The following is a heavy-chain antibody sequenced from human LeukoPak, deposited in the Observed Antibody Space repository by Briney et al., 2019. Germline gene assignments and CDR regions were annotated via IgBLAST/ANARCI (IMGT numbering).Heavy chain of an antibody. D-gene: IGHD1-26*01. CDR2: IRSDGYHT. CDR3: AKPSGSGVDY. J-gene: IGHJ4*02. Sequence: GGSLRLSCGASGFIFDTHDMHWVRQAPGKGLEWVAFIRSDGYHTYYADSVKGRFNITRDNSKNTLYLQMNSLRLEDMALYYCAKPSGSGVDYWGRGTRVTVSS. V-gene: IGHV3-30*02. CDR1: GFIFDTHD.